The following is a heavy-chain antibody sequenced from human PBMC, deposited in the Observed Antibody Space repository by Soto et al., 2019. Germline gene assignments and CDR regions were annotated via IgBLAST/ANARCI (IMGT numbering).Heavy chain of an antibody. J-gene: IGHJ6*02. CDR1: GFTFSSYA. CDR3: ARDRGYCSSTSCYPDV. Sequence: GGSLRLSCAASGFTFSSYAMHWVRQAPGKGLEWVAVISYDGSNKYYADSVKGRFTISRDNSKNTLYLQMNSLRAEDTAVYYCARDRGYCSSTSCYPDVWGQGTTVTV. CDR2: ISYDGSNK. V-gene: IGHV3-30-3*01. D-gene: IGHD2-2*03.